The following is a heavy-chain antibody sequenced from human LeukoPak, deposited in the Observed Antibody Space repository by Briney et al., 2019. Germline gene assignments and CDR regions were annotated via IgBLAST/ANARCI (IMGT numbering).Heavy chain of an antibody. J-gene: IGHJ6*02. CDR2: ISGSGGST. D-gene: IGHD6-6*01. CDR1: RFTFSSYA. V-gene: IGHV3-23*01. Sequence: GGSLRLSCAASRFTFSSYAMNWVRQAPGKGLEWVSAISGSGGSTYYADSVKGRFTISRDNSKNTLYPQMNSLRAEDTAVYYCAKERAARPHYYGMDIWGQGTTVTVSS. CDR3: AKERAARPHYYGMDI.